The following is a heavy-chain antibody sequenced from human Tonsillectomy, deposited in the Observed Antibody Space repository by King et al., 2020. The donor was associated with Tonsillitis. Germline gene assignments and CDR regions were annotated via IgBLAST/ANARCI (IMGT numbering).Heavy chain of an antibody. CDR2: TYYRSKWYN. D-gene: IGHD2-8*01. V-gene: IGHV6-1*01. Sequence: VQLQQSGPGLVQPSQTLSLTCAISGDSVSRNSAAWNWIRQSPSRGLEWLGRTYYRSKWYNDSAVSVKSRITINPETSKNQFSLQLNSVTPEDTAVYYCGRQDGTNGVCYTDGAFDLWGQGTMVTVSS. CDR3: GRQDGTNGVCYTDGAFDL. CDR1: GDSVSRNSAA. J-gene: IGHJ3*01.